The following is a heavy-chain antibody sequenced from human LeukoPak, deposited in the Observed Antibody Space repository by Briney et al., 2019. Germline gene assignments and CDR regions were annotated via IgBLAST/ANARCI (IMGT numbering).Heavy chain of an antibody. V-gene: IGHV1-69*04. CDR2: IIPIFGIA. D-gene: IGHD2-15*01. J-gene: IGHJ4*02. Sequence: ASVKVSCKASGGTFSSYAISWVRQAPGQGLEWMGRIIPIFGIANYAQKFQGRVTITADKSTSTAYMELSSLRSEDTAVYYCASLYCSGGSCNFDYWGQGTLVTVSS. CDR1: GGTFSSYA. CDR3: ASLYCSGGSCNFDY.